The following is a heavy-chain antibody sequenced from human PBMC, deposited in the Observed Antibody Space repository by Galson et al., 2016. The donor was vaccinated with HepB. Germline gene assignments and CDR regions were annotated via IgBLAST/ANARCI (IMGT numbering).Heavy chain of an antibody. J-gene: IGHJ3*02. CDR2: ISYDGGTK. CDR3: AGALSSPGTPENAFDI. D-gene: IGHD1-7*01. V-gene: IGHV3-30-3*01. CDR1: GFTFNSFA. Sequence: SLRLSCAASGFTFNSFAMHWVRQPSGKGLEWVAVISYDGGTKYYADSVKGRFTMSRDNPKNTLYLQMNSLRPDDTAVYYCAGALSSPGTPENAFDIWGQGTLVAVSS.